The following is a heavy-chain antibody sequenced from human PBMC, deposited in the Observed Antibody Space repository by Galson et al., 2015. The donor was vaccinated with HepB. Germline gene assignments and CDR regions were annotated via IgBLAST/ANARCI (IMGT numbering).Heavy chain of an antibody. V-gene: IGHV3-30*18. CDR1: GFTFSSYG. Sequence: SLRLSCAASGFTFSSYGMHWVRQAPGKGLEWVAVISYDGSNKYYADSVKGRFTISRDNSKNTLYLQMNSLRAEDTAVYYCAKDYDFWSGYYPYYFDFWGQGTLVTVSS. CDR3: AKDYDFWSGYYPYYFDF. CDR2: ISYDGSNK. J-gene: IGHJ4*02. D-gene: IGHD3-3*01.